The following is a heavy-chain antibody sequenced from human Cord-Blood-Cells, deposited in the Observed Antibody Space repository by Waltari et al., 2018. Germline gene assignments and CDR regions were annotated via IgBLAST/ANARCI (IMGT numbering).Heavy chain of an antibody. D-gene: IGHD3-16*01. CDR1: GYTFTGYY. Sequence: QVQLVQSGAEVKKPGASVKVSCKASGYTFTGYYMHWVRRAPGQGLEWMGWINPNSGGTNYAQKFQGRVTMTRDTSISTAYMELSRLRSDDTAVYYCARLGGGMRRHDYFPNDYWGQGTLVTVSS. V-gene: IGHV1-2*02. CDR2: INPNSGGT. J-gene: IGHJ4*02. CDR3: ARLGGGMRRHDYFPNDY.